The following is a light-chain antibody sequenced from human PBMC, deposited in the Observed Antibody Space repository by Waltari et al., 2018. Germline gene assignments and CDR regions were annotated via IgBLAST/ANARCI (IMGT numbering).Light chain of an antibody. CDR3: QQYYGSPFT. Sequence: IVMTQSPDSLAVSLGERATINCKSIRCVFYSPNNKNYLSWYQQKPGQPPTRLIYWACARDSGVPDRFRGSGSGTDVTLSHDSLQAVDVALYDCQQYYGSPFTFGGGTKVEIK. V-gene: IGKV4-1*01. CDR2: WAC. CDR1: RCVFYSPNNKNY. J-gene: IGKJ4*02.